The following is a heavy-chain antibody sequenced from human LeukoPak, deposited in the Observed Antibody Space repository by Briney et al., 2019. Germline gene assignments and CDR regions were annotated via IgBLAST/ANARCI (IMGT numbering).Heavy chain of an antibody. CDR1: GGSFSGYY. CDR3: ARVGVXGXILXGYYYYYMDV. Sequence: PSETLSLTCAVYGGSFSGYYWSWIRQPPGKGLEWIGEINHSGSTNYNPSLKSRVTISVDTSKNQFSLKLSSVTAADTAVYYCARVGVXGXILXGYYYYYMDVWGKGTTVTVSS. V-gene: IGHV4-34*01. CDR2: INHSGST. J-gene: IGHJ6*03. D-gene: IGHD3-10*01.